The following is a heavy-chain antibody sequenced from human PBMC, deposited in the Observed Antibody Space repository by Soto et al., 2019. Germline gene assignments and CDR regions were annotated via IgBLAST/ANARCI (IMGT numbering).Heavy chain of an antibody. CDR3: ARPDYDYVWGSSHRGAFDI. D-gene: IGHD3-16*01. CDR1: GGTFSSYA. J-gene: IGHJ3*02. CDR2: IIPIFGTA. V-gene: IGHV1-69*13. Sequence: SVKVSCKASGGTFSSYAISWVRQAPGQGLEWMGGIIPIFGTANYAQKFQGRVTITADESTSTAYMELSSLRSEDTAVYYCARPDYDYVWGSSHRGAFDIWGQGTMVTVSS.